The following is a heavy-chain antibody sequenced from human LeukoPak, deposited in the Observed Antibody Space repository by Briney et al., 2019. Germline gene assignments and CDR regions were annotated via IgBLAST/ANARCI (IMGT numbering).Heavy chain of an antibody. V-gene: IGHV3-30*18. CDR1: GFTFSCYA. D-gene: IGHD3-10*02. CDR2: ISYDGSNK. J-gene: IGHJ3*02. Sequence: PGGSLRLSCAASGFTFSCYAMSWVRQAPGKGLEWVAVISYDGSNKYYADSVKGRFTISRDNSKNTLYLQMNSLRAEDTAVYYCAKVMKTYYYVFDAFDIWGQGTMVTVSS. CDR3: AKVMKTYYYVFDAFDI.